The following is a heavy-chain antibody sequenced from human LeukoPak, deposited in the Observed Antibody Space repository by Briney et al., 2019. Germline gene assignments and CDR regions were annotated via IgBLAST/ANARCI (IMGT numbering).Heavy chain of an antibody. CDR3: AKGIWFGELQADAFDI. CDR1: GFTFDDYA. Sequence: GGSLRLSCAASGFTFDDYAMHWVRQAPGKGLEWVSGISWNSGSIGYADSVKGRFTISRDNAKNSLYLQMNSLRAEDTALYYCAKGIWFGELQADAFDIWGQGTMVTVSS. D-gene: IGHD3-10*01. CDR2: ISWNSGSI. J-gene: IGHJ3*02. V-gene: IGHV3-9*01.